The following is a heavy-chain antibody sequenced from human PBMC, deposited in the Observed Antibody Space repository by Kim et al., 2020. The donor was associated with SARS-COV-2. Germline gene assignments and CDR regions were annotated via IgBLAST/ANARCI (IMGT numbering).Heavy chain of an antibody. J-gene: IGHJ4*02. Sequence: SETLSLTCTVSGGSISSGGYYWSWIRQHPGKGLEWIGYIYYSGSTYYNPSLKSRVTISVDTSKNQFSLKLSSVTAADTAVYYCARAGPSYYDSSGYYPAGPISFGYWGQGTLVTVSS. CDR1: GGSISSGGYY. V-gene: IGHV4-31*03. CDR2: IYYSGST. CDR3: ARAGPSYYDSSGYYPAGPISFGY. D-gene: IGHD3-22*01.